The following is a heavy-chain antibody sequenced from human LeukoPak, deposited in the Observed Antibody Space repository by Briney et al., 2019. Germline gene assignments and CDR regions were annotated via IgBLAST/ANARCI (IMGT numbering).Heavy chain of an antibody. CDR2: IWYDGSNK. J-gene: IGHJ6*02. V-gene: IGHV3-33*01. CDR1: GFTFSSYG. Sequence: PGGSLRLSCAASGFTFSSYGMHWVRQAPGKGLEWVAVIWYDGSNKYYADSVKGRFTISRDNSKNTLYLQMNSLRAEDTAVYYCARARTGTNYYYYGMDVWGQGTTVTVSS. D-gene: IGHD1/OR15-1a*01. CDR3: ARARTGTNYYYYGMDV.